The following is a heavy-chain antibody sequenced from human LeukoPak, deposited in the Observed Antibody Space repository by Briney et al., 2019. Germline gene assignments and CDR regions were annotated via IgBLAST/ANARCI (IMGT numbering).Heavy chain of an antibody. D-gene: IGHD1-1*01. CDR1: GFTFSSYG. J-gene: IGHJ4*02. V-gene: IGHV3-30*02. CDR2: ISFSGSNV. Sequence: PGGSLRLSCAASGFTFSSYGMYWVRQAPGKGLEWASYISFSGSNVHYADSVKGRFTISRDNSKSTLFLQMNSLRPEDTAVYYCAKPTTGSPTAAGLDYLGQGTLVTVSS. CDR3: AKPTTGSPTAAGLDY.